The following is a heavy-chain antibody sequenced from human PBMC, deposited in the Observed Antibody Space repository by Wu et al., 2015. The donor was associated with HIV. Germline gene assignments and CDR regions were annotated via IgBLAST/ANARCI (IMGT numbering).Heavy chain of an antibody. CDR2: IVVGSGTR. CDR1: GFTFPASA. CDR3: AAATPLGGITNYFSLRGRTLIFLSVVFRYVIL. D-gene: IGHD3-10*01. J-gene: IGHJ4*02. V-gene: IGHV1-58*03. Sequence: QMQLVQSGPEVKKPGTSVKVSCKASGFTFPASALQWVRQAPGQRLQWIGWIVVGSGTRNFAQEFQERITISRDMSTSTAYMELSSLRSEDTAVYYCAAATPLGGITNYFSLRGRTLIFLSVVFRYVILRGPGT.